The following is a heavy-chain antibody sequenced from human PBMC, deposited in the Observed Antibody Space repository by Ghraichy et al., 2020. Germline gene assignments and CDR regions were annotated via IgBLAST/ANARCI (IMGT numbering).Heavy chain of an antibody. CDR1: GGSISNSNW. CDR3: ARDMRYYGSGTYLLHGMDA. D-gene: IGHD3-10*01. Sequence: SETLSLTCTVSGGSISNSNWWSWVRQPPGKGLEWIGDIYHTGSTDFNPSLKSRVTISVDKSKNYFSLKVTSVTAADTAVYYCARDMRYYGSGTYLLHGMDAWGQGTTVTVSS. V-gene: IGHV4-4*02. J-gene: IGHJ6*02. CDR2: IYHTGST.